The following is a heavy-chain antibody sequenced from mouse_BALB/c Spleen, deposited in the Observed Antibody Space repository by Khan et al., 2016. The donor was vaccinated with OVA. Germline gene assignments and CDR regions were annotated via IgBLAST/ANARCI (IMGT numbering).Heavy chain of an antibody. V-gene: IGHV3-8*02. J-gene: IGHJ3*01. CDR1: GDSITSGY. CDR3: ARSTYRYAFVY. CDR2: IIYTGYT. Sequence: EVQLQESGPSLVKPSQTLSLTCSVTGDSITSGYWNWIRKFPGNKLEYMGYIIYTGYTYYNPSLQSRISITRHPSKNQYDLQLNSVTDEETATYYCARSTYRYAFVYWGQGTLVTVSA. D-gene: IGHD2-12*01.